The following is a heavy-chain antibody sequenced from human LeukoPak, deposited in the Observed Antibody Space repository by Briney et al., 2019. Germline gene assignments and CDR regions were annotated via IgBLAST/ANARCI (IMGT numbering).Heavy chain of an antibody. V-gene: IGHV1-69*13. CDR2: IIPIFGTA. CDR1: GGTFSSYA. D-gene: IGHD3-10*01. J-gene: IGHJ6*04. CDR3: ARAGEGPITMVRGVVYYYGMDV. Sequence: SVKVSCKASGGTFSSYAISWVRQAPGQGLEWMGGIIPIFGTANYAQKFQGGVTITADESTSTAYMELSSLRSEDTAVYYCARAGEGPITMVRGVVYYYGMDVWGKGTTVTVSS.